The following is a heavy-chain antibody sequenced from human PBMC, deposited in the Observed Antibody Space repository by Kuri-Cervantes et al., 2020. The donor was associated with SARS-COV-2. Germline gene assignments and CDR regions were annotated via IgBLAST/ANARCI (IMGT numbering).Heavy chain of an antibody. V-gene: IGHV3-66*01. CDR1: GFTVSRNY. D-gene: IGHD6-19*01. J-gene: IGHJ4*02. CDR3: ARGPSGWYLN. CDR2: IYSGGST. Sequence: GGSLRLSCAASGFTVSRNYMKWVRQAPGKGLEWVSVIYSGGSTYYADSVKGRFTISRDNSKNTVYLQMNSLRAEDTAVYYCARGPSGWYLNWGQGTLVTVSS.